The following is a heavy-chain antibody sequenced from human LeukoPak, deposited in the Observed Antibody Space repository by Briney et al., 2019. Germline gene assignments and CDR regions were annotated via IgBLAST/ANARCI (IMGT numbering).Heavy chain of an antibody. CDR2: INPNSGGT. CDR3: ARGDSSSPYYFDY. Sequence: ASVKVSCKASGYTFTGYYMHWVRQAPGQGLEWMGWINPNSGGTNYAQKFQGRVTMTRDTSTSTAYMELRSLRSDDTAVYYCARGDSSSPYYFDYWGQGTLVTVSS. D-gene: IGHD6-6*01. V-gene: IGHV1-2*02. CDR1: GYTFTGYY. J-gene: IGHJ4*02.